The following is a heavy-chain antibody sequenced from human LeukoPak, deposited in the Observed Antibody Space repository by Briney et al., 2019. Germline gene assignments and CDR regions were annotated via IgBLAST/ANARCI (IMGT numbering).Heavy chain of an antibody. CDR3: AREVGSSVKWEPLLYYYGMDV. V-gene: IGHV4-4*07. J-gene: IGHJ6*02. Sequence: SETLSLTCTVSGGSISSYYWSWIRQPAGKGLEWIGRIYTSGSTNYNPSLKSRVTMSVDTSKNQFSLKLSSVTAADTAVYYCAREVGSSVKWEPLLYYYGMDVWGQGTTVTVSS. CDR1: GGSISSYY. CDR2: IYTSGST. D-gene: IGHD1-26*01.